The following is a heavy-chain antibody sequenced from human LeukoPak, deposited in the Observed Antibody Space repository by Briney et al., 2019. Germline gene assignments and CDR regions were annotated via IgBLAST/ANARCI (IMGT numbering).Heavy chain of an antibody. V-gene: IGHV3-23*01. J-gene: IGHJ1*01. CDR3: AKGRVGTNGVLEH. CDR2: IGVSGGST. Sequence: PGGSLRLSRAASGLTFSEYAMSWVRQVPGMWLEWVSTIGVSGGSTNYADSVRGRFTISRDNSKNTLYLQINSLRADDTAVYYCAKGRVGTNGVLEHWGQGTLVTVSS. D-gene: IGHD1-26*01. CDR1: GLTFSEYA.